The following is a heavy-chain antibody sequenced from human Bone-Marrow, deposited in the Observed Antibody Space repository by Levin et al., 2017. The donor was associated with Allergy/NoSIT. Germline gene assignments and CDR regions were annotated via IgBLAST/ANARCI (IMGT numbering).Heavy chain of an antibody. CDR1: GGSISRTGYY. V-gene: IGHV4-31*03. D-gene: IGHD1-14*01. J-gene: IGHJ3*02. CDR3: ARGAYGIFDHDDALDI. Sequence: NPSETLSLTCIVSGGSISRTGYYWNWIRQHPGKGLEWIAYITYTGSTYYNPSLKSRVIISVDTSKNQFSLKLTSVTAADTAMYYCARGAYGIFDHDDALDIWGQGTMVTVSS. CDR2: ITYTGST.